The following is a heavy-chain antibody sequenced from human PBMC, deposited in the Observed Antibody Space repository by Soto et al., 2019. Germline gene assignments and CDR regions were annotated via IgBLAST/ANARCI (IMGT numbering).Heavy chain of an antibody. CDR1: GYSFTSYW. D-gene: IGHD3-22*01. V-gene: IGHV5-10-1*01. CDR3: ARHYYYDSSGYPTWYYYGMDV. CDR2: IDPSDSYT. Sequence: PGESLKISCKGSGYSFTSYWISWVRQMPGKGLEWMGRIDPSDSYTNYSPSFQGHVTISADKSISTAYLQWSSLKASDTAMYYCARHYYYDSSGYPTWYYYGMDVWGQGTTVTVSS. J-gene: IGHJ6*02.